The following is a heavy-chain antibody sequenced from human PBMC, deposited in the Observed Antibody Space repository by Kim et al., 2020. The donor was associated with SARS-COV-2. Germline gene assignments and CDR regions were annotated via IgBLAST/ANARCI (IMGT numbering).Heavy chain of an antibody. J-gene: IGHJ6*02. CDR1: GGTFSSYA. Sequence: SVKVSCKASGGTFSSYAISWVRQAPGQGLEWMGGIIPIFGTANYAQKFQGRVTITADESTSTAYMELSSLRSEDTAVYYCARDRVSHCSSTSCYETSYYYYGMDVWSQGTTVTVSS. CDR2: IIPIFGTA. CDR3: ARDRVSHCSSTSCYETSYYYYGMDV. D-gene: IGHD2-2*01. V-gene: IGHV1-69*13.